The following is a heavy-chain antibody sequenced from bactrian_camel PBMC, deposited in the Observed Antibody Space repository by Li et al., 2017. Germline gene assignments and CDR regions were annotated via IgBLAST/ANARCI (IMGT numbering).Heavy chain of an antibody. J-gene: IGHJ7*01. CDR1: GYIYSSSC. CDR2: IYGGVTT. Sequence: HVQLVESGGGSAQAGGSLILSCAASGYIYSSSCLGWFRKAPGKEREGVAAIYGGVTTYYADSVKGRFRISQDNAKITVYLQMNTLKPEDTAMYYCAADSLTCDDIRTLRQHMDHWGKGTQVTVS. V-gene: IGHV3S53*01.